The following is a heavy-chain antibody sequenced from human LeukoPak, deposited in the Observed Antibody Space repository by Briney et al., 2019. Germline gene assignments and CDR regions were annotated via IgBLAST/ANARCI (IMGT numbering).Heavy chain of an antibody. V-gene: IGHV3-23*01. D-gene: IGHD4-23*01. J-gene: IGHJ4*02. Sequence: GGSLRLSCAASGFTFSNYAMSWVRHAPGKGLELVSAISGSGGSTDYADSVKGRFTISRDNSKNTLFLQMNSLRAEDTAVYYCANRGGNPKGSFDYWGQGTLVTVSS. CDR3: ANRGGNPKGSFDY. CDR2: ISGSGGST. CDR1: GFTFSNYA.